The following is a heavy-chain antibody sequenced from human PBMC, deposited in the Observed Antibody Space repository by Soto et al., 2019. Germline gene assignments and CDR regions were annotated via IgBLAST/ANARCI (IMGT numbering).Heavy chain of an antibody. CDR1: GYTFTTYG. V-gene: IGHV1-18*01. CDR3: ARETSIAEADY. D-gene: IGHD6-6*01. J-gene: IGHJ4*02. CDR2: ISAYNGNT. Sequence: QVQLVQSGAEVKKPGASVKVSCKASGYTFTTYGISWVRQAPGQGLEWMGWISAYNGNTKYAQKLQGRVTMHTETSTSTAYMELRSLRYDDTAVYYCARETSIAEADYWGQGTLVTVYS.